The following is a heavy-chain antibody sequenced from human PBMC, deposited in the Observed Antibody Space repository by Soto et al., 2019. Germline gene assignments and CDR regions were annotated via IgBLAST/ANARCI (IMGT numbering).Heavy chain of an antibody. V-gene: IGHV4-34*01. Sequence: SETLSLTCAVYGGSFSGYYWSWIRQPPGKGLEWIGEINHSGSTNYNPSLKSRVTISVDTSKNQLSLKLSSVTAADTAVYYCARGPDIVAGGNWFDPWGQGTLVTVSS. CDR3: ARGPDIVAGGNWFDP. J-gene: IGHJ5*02. D-gene: IGHD2-15*01. CDR1: GGSFSGYY. CDR2: INHSGST.